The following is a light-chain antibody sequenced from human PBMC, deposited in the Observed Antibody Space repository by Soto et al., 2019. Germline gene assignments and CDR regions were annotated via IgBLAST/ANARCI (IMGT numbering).Light chain of an antibody. CDR3: QKYDSYSQT. J-gene: IGKJ4*01. CDR1: QSISSW. CDR2: KTS. V-gene: IGKV1-5*03. Sequence: DIQMTQSPSTLSASVGDRVTITCRASQSISSWLAWYQQKPGKAPKLLIYKTSSLESGVPSRFSGSGSGTEFTLTISSLQPDDFATYYCQKYDSYSQTFGGGTKVDIK.